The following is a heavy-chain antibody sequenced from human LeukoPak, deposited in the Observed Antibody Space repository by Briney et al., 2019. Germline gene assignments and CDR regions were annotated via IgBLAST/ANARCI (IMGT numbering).Heavy chain of an antibody. CDR2: INPNSGGT. CDR1: GYTFTGYY. CDR3: VAEVIEVTMGDY. D-gene: IGHD4-11*01. V-gene: IGHV1-2*02. Sequence: GASVKVSCKASGYTFTGYYMHWVRQAPGQGLEWMGWINPNSGGTNYAQKFQGRVTMTRDTSISTAYMELSRLRSEDTAVYYCVAEVIEVTMGDYWGQGTLVTVSS. J-gene: IGHJ4*02.